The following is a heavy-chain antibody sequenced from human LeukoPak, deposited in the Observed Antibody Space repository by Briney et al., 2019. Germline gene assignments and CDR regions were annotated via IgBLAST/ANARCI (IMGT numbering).Heavy chain of an antibody. CDR2: INPHSGGT. J-gene: IGHJ4*02. CDR3: ARDLSSTGYSSSWDLDY. CDR1: GYTFTSYG. V-gene: IGHV1-2*02. Sequence: GASVKVSCKASGYTFTSYGISWVRQAPGQGLEWMGWINPHSGGTNYAQKFQGGVTMTRDTSITTAYMELSRLRSDDTAVYYCARDLSSTGYSSSWDLDYWGQGTLVTVSS. D-gene: IGHD6-13*01.